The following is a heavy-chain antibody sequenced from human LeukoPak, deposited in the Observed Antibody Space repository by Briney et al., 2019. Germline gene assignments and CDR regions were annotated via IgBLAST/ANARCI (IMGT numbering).Heavy chain of an antibody. CDR3: ARDLDLWFGEH. D-gene: IGHD3-10*01. CDR2: IYSGGST. CDR1: GFTVSSNY. Sequence: GGSLRLSCAASGFTVSSNYMSWVRQAPGKGLEWVSVIYSGGSTYYADSVKGRFTISRDNSKNTLYLQMNSLRAEDTAVYYCARDLDLWFGEHWGQGTLVTVSS. J-gene: IGHJ1*01. V-gene: IGHV3-53*01.